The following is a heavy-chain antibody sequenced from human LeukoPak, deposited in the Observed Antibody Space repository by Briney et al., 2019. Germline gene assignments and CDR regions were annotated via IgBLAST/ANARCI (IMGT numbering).Heavy chain of an antibody. D-gene: IGHD2-21*02. CDR2: IIPILGIA. Sequence: SVKVSCKASGGTFISYAISWVRQAPGQGLEWRGRIIPILGIANYAQKFQGRVTITADKSTSTAYMELSSLRSEDTAVYYCARDWASDIVVVTATAFDIWGQGTMVTVS. CDR3: ARDWASDIVVVTATAFDI. V-gene: IGHV1-69*04. J-gene: IGHJ3*02. CDR1: GGTFISYA.